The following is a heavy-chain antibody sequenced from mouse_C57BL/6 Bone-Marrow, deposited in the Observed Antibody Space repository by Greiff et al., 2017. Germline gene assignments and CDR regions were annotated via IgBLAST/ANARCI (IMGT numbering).Heavy chain of an antibody. Sequence: EVQLQQSGPELVKPGASVQISCKASGYSFTDYNMNWVKQSNGKSLEWIGVINPNYGTSSYNQKFKGKATLTVDQSSSTAYMQLNSLTSEDSAVYYCARGYDYDYAMDDWGQGTSVTVSS. CDR2: INPNYGTS. J-gene: IGHJ4*01. CDR1: GYSFTDYN. CDR3: ARGYDYDYAMDD. D-gene: IGHD2-4*01. V-gene: IGHV1-39*01.